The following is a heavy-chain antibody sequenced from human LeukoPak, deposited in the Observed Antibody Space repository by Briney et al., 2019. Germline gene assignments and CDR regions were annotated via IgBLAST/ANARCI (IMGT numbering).Heavy chain of an antibody. Sequence: ASVKVSCKASGYTFTSYGISWVRQAPGQGLEWMGWISAYNGNTNYAQKLQGRVTMTTDTSTSTAYMELRSLRSDDTAVYYCARVSPLIVATTHFDYWGQGTLVTVSS. D-gene: IGHD5-12*01. CDR3: ARVSPLIVATTHFDY. CDR2: ISAYNGNT. V-gene: IGHV1-18*01. J-gene: IGHJ4*02. CDR1: GYTFTSYG.